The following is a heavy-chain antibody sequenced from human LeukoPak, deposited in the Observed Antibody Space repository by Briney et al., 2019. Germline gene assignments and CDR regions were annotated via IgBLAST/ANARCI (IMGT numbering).Heavy chain of an antibody. J-gene: IGHJ3*02. CDR2: IYYSGST. CDR1: GGSISSVDYY. CDR3: ARLGIDYDILTGYIPDAFDI. Sequence: PSETLSLTCTVSGGSISSVDYYWSWIRQPPGKGLEWIGYIYYSGSTYYDPPLKSRVMISVDASKNQFSLKLSSVTAADTAVYYCARLGIDYDILTGYIPDAFDIWGQGTMVTVSS. D-gene: IGHD3-9*01. V-gene: IGHV4-30-4*01.